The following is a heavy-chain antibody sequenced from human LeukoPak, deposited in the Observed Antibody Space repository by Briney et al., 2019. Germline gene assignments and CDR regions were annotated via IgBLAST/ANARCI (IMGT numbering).Heavy chain of an antibody. CDR2: INHGGST. V-gene: IGHV4-34*01. D-gene: IGHD3-9*01. CDR1: GGSFSGYN. CDR3: AREGVYYDILAAYYRPYYFDF. Sequence: SETLSLTCAVYGGSFSGYNWSWIRQPPGKGLEWIGEINHGGSTNYNPSLKSRLTISVDTSKNQFSLKLSSVTAADTAVYYCAREGVYYDILAAYYRPYYFDFWGQGTLVTVYS. J-gene: IGHJ4*02.